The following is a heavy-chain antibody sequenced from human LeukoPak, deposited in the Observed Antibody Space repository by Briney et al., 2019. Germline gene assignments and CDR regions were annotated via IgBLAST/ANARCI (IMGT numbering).Heavy chain of an antibody. Sequence: PSETLSLTCTVSGGSISSGGYYWSWIRQHPGKGLEWIGYIYYSGSTYYNPSLKSRVTISVDTSKNQFSLKLSSVTAADTAVYYCAKGYCSSTSCYFGPRYYYGMDVWGQGTTVTVSS. CDR3: AKGYCSSTSCYFGPRYYYGMDV. D-gene: IGHD2-2*01. J-gene: IGHJ6*02. CDR1: GGSISSGGYY. V-gene: IGHV4-31*03. CDR2: IYYSGST.